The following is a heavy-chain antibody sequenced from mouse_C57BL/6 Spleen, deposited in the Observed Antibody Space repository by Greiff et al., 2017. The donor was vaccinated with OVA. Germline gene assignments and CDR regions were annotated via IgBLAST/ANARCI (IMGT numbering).Heavy chain of an antibody. Sequence: VQLQQSGAELMKPGASVKLSCKATGYTFPGYWIEWVKQRPGHGLEWIGEILPGSGSTTYNEKFKGKATFTADTSSNTAYMQLSSLTTEDSAIYYCARSPPYYYYGSSFDYWGQGTTLTVSS. V-gene: IGHV1-9*01. J-gene: IGHJ2*01. D-gene: IGHD1-1*01. CDR1: GYTFPGYW. CDR3: ARSPPYYYYGSSFDY. CDR2: ILPGSGST.